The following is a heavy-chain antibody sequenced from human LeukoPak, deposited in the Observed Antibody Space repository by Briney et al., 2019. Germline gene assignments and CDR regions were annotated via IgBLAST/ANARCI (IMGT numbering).Heavy chain of an antibody. CDR1: GYTFTSYG. CDR2: ISAYNGNT. V-gene: IGHV1-18*01. Sequence: ASVKVSCKASGYTFTSYGISWVRQAPGQGLEWMGWISAYNGNTNYAQKLQGRVTTTTDTSTSTAYMELRSLRSDDTAVYYCARDPRRAYYDSSGYADYWGQGTLVTVSS. D-gene: IGHD3-22*01. J-gene: IGHJ4*02. CDR3: ARDPRRAYYDSSGYADY.